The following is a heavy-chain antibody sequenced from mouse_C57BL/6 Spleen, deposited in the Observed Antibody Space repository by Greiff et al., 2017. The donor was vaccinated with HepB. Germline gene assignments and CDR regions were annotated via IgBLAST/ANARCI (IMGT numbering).Heavy chain of an antibody. Sequence: VMLVESGPGLVQPSQSLSITCTVSGFSLTSYGVHWVRQSPGKGLEWLGVIWSGGSTDYNAAFISRLSISKDNSKSQVFFKMNSLQADDTAIYYCARTRYSNSYYFDYWGQGTTLTVSS. CDR3: ARTRYSNSYYFDY. V-gene: IGHV2-2*01. CDR2: IWSGGST. CDR1: GFSLTSYG. D-gene: IGHD2-5*01. J-gene: IGHJ2*01.